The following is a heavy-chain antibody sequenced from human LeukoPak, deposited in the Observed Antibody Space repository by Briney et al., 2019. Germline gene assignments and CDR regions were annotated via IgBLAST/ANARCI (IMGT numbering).Heavy chain of an antibody. CDR3: ASNYGSGSSHLYYFDY. CDR2: IIPILGIA. CDR1: GGTFSSYA. V-gene: IGHV1-69*04. D-gene: IGHD3-10*01. Sequence: SVKVSCKASGGTFSSYAISWVRQAPGQGLEWMGRIIPILGIANYAQKFQGRVTITADKSTSTAYMELGSLRSEDTAVYYCASNYGSGSSHLYYFDYWGQGTLVTVSS. J-gene: IGHJ4*02.